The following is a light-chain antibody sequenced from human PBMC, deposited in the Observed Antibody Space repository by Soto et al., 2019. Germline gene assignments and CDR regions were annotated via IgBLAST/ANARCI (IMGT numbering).Light chain of an antibody. CDR2: KDS. CDR3: YSAADNNVV. V-gene: IGLV3-27*01. CDR1: VLAKKY. J-gene: IGLJ2*01. Sequence: ELTQPSSVSVSPGQTARITCSGDVLAKKYARWFQQKPGQAPVMVIYKDSERPSGIPERFSGSSSGTTVTLTISGAQVEDEADYYCYSAADNNVVFGGGTKVTVL.